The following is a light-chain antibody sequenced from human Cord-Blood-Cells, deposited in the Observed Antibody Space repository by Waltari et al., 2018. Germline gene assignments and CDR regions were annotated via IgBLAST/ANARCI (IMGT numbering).Light chain of an antibody. V-gene: IGLV1-40*01. CDR2: GNS. CDR1: SSNIGAGYD. Sequence: QSVLTQPPSVSGAPGQRVTISCTGSSSNIGAGYDVHWYQQLPGTAPNLLTYGNSNRPSGFPDRFSGSKSGTSASLAITGLQAEDEADYYCQSYDSSLSGVVFGGGTKLTVL. CDR3: QSYDSSLSGVV. J-gene: IGLJ2*01.